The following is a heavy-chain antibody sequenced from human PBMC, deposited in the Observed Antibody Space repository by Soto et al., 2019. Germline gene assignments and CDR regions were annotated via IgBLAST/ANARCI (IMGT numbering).Heavy chain of an antibody. CDR3: ARRSMLFGVVGWFDP. CDR1: GGSISSSSYY. Sequence: QLQLQESGPGLVKPSETLSLTCTVSGGSISSSSYYWGWIRQPPGKGLEWIGSIYYSGRSYYNPSLKSRVTISVDTSKNQFSLKLSSVTAADTAVYYCARRSMLFGVVGWFDPWGQGTLVTVSS. J-gene: IGHJ5*02. D-gene: IGHD3-3*01. CDR2: IYYSGRS. V-gene: IGHV4-39*01.